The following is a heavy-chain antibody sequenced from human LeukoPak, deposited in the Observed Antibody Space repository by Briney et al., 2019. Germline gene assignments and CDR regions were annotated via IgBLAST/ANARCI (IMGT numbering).Heavy chain of an antibody. Sequence: QSGGSLRLSCAASGFTVSSNYMSWVRQAPGKGLEWVSVIYSGGSTYYADSVKGRFTISRDNSKNTLYLQMNSLRAEDTAVYYCARDVGEYCSSTNCYASHYWGQGTLVTVSS. J-gene: IGHJ4*02. CDR2: IYSGGST. CDR3: ARDVGEYCSSTNCYASHY. D-gene: IGHD2-2*01. CDR1: GFTVSSNY. V-gene: IGHV3-53*01.